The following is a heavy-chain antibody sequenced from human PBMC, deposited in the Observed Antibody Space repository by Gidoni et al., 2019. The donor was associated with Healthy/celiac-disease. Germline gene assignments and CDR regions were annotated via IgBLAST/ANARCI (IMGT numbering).Heavy chain of an antibody. Sequence: EVQLVQSGAEVKKPGESLRISCKGSGYSFTSYWISWVRQMPGKGLEWMGRIDPSDSYTNYSPSFQGHVTISADKSISTAYLQWSSLKASDTAMYYCARHPLYYYGSGSYLPDHYYYYMDVWGKGTTVTVSS. CDR1: GYSFTSYW. D-gene: IGHD3-10*01. V-gene: IGHV5-10-1*03. CDR3: ARHPLYYYGSGSYLPDHYYYYMDV. CDR2: IDPSDSYT. J-gene: IGHJ6*03.